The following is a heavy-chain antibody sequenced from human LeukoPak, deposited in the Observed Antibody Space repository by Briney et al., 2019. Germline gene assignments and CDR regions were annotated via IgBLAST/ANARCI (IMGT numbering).Heavy chain of an antibody. D-gene: IGHD6-13*01. CDR2: IYYSGST. CDR1: GGSISSGSHY. J-gene: IGHJ3*02. Sequence: SETLSLTCTVSGGSISSGSHYWTWIRQPAGKGLEWIGYIYYSGSTNYNPSLKSRVTISVDTSKNQFSLKLSSVTAADTAVYYCARDNYIAAAGSAAFDIWGQGTMVTVSS. V-gene: IGHV4-61*10. CDR3: ARDNYIAAAGSAAFDI.